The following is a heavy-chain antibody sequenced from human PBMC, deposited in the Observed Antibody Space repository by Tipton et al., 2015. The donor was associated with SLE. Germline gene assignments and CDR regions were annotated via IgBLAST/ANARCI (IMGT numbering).Heavy chain of an antibody. V-gene: IGHV4-39*07. CDR2: IYYSGST. CDR3: ARPSRGTRGRYFDY. D-gene: IGHD1-26*01. J-gene: IGHJ4*02. CDR1: GGSISSSSYY. Sequence: TLSLTCTVSGGSISSSSYYWGWIRQPPGKGLEWIGSIYYSGSTYYNPSLKSRVTISVDTSKNQFSLKLSSVTAADTAVYYCARPSRGTRGRYFDYWGQGTPVTVSS.